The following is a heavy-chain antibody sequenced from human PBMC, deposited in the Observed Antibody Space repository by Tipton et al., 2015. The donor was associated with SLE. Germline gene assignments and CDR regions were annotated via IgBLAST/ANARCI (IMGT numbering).Heavy chain of an antibody. D-gene: IGHD3-10*01. V-gene: IGHV3-30-3*01. CDR3: ASLRNNGSGTRSACDI. CDR2: ISYDGGNK. J-gene: IGHJ3*02. CDR1: GFTFSSYA. Sequence: RSLRLSCAASGFTFSSYAMHWVRQAPGKGLEWVAVISYDGGNKYYADSVKGRFTISRDNSKNSLYLQMNSLRAEDTAVYYCASLRNNGSGTRSACDIWGQGTMVTVSS.